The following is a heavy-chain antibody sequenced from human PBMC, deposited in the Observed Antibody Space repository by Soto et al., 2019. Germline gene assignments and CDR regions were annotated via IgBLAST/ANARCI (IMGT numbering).Heavy chain of an antibody. D-gene: IGHD2-15*01. J-gene: IGHJ4*02. CDR2: INTYNGNS. CDR3: ARDCTGGSCFCIY. V-gene: IGHV1-18*01. Sequence: QVQLVQSAAEVKKPGVSVKVSCKASGYTLTNYAISWVRQAPGQGPEWMGWINTYNGNSNYAQKFQGRVTMTTDTSTNTAYMELTSLTSDDTAVYYCARDCTGGSCFCIYWGQGTLVTVSS. CDR1: GYTLTNYA.